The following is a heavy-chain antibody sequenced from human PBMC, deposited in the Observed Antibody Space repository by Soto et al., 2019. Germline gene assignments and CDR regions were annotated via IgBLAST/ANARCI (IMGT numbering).Heavy chain of an antibody. Sequence: EASVKVSCKASGYTFTSYGISWVRQAPGQVLEWMGWISAYNGNTNYAQKLQGRVTMTTDTSTSTAYMELRSLRSDDTAVYYCVVAAQPYYFDYWGQGTLVTVSS. J-gene: IGHJ4*02. V-gene: IGHV1-18*01. CDR3: VVAAQPYYFDY. CDR1: GYTFTSYG. D-gene: IGHD2-15*01. CDR2: ISAYNGNT.